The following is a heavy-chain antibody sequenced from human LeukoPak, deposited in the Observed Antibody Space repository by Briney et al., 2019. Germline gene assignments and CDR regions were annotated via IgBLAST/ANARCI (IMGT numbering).Heavy chain of an antibody. CDR3: ARTQFRRGPFDY. CDR2: IYSGGST. J-gene: IGHJ4*02. CDR1: GFTVSSNY. V-gene: IGHV3-53*01. D-gene: IGHD3-10*01. Sequence: PGGSLRLSCAASGFTVSSNYMSWVRQAPGKGLEWVSVIYSGGSTYSADSVKGRFTISRDKSKNTLYLQMNSLRAEDTAVYYCARTQFRRGPFDYWGQGTLVTVSS.